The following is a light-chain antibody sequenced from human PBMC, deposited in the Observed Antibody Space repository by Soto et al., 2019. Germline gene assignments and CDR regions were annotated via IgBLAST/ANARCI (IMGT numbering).Light chain of an antibody. CDR3: AAWDDSLSGWV. V-gene: IGLV1-47*01. J-gene: IGLJ3*02. Sequence: QSVLTQPPSASGTPGQRVTISCSGSSSNIGSNYVYWYQQLPGTAPKRLIYRNNQRPSGVPDRFSGSKSGTSASLAISRLRSEDEADNYCAAWDDSLSGWVFGGGTKLTVL. CDR2: RNN. CDR1: SSNIGSNY.